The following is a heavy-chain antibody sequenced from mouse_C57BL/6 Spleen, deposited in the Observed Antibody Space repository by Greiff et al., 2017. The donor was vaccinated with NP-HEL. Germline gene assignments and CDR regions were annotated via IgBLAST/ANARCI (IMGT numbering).Heavy chain of an antibody. CDR2: IRNKANNHAT. CDR1: GFTFSDAW. J-gene: IGHJ1*03. V-gene: IGHV6-6*01. Sequence: EVKLQESGGGLVQPGGSMKLSCAASGFTFSDAWMDWVRQSPEKGLEWVAEIRNKANNHATYYAESVKGRFTISRDDSKSSVYLQMNSLRAEDTGIYYCTATRIYYYGSPYWYFDVWGTGTTVTVSS. D-gene: IGHD1-1*01. CDR3: TATRIYYYGSPYWYFDV.